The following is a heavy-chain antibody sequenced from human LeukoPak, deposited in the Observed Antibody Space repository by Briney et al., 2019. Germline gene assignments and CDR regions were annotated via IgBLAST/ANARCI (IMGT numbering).Heavy chain of an antibody. CDR1: GFTFTRFW. CDR3: KSGGAAPGSFDY. Sequence: PGGSLRLSCAASGFTFTRFWMSWMRQAPGKGLQWVANIKHDGSEQYYVDSVKGRFTISRDNAKNSLLLRMNSLGVEDTAVYYCKSGGAAPGSFDYWGQGALVTVSS. V-gene: IGHV3-7*01. J-gene: IGHJ4*02. D-gene: IGHD1-26*01. CDR2: IKHDGSEQ.